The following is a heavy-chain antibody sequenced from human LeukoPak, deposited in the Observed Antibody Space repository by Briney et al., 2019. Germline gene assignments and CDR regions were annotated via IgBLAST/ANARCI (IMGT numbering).Heavy chain of an antibody. J-gene: IGHJ4*02. CDR2: IHHSGTA. V-gene: IGHV4-38-2*02. Sequence: SSETLSLTCTVSGRSINNGYFWGWIRQPPGKGLEWIASIHHSGTASYNPSLESRVTISVDTSKNQFSLRLSSVTAADTAVYYCARGRGALGATVPAIFAVNFFDSWGQGTLGTVSS. D-gene: IGHD2-2*02. CDR3: ARGRGALGATVPAIFAVNFFDS. CDR1: GRSINNGYF.